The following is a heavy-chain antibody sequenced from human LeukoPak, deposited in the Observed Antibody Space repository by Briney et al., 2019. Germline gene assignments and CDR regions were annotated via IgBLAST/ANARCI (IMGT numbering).Heavy chain of an antibody. Sequence: ASVKVSCKASGYTFTGYYMHWVRQAPGQGLEWMGWINPNSGGTNYAQKFQGRVTMTRDTSISTAHMELSRLRSDDTAVYYCARDSGDYGDQTQFDPWGQGTLVTVSS. J-gene: IGHJ5*02. D-gene: IGHD4-17*01. CDR1: GYTFTGYY. CDR2: INPNSGGT. V-gene: IGHV1-2*02. CDR3: ARDSGDYGDQTQFDP.